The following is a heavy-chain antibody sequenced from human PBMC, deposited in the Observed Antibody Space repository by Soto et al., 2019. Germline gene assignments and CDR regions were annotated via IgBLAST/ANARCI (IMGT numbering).Heavy chain of an antibody. D-gene: IGHD6-19*01. Sequence: QVQLVQSGAEVKKPGSSVKVSCKASGGTFSSYTISWVRQAPGQGLEWMGGIIPILGIPNYAQKFQGRVTITADKSTSTAYMELSSLSSEDTAVYYCASLAVADGAFDIWGQGTMVTVSS. CDR3: ASLAVADGAFDI. CDR1: GGTFSSYT. J-gene: IGHJ3*02. V-gene: IGHV1-69*02. CDR2: IIPILGIP.